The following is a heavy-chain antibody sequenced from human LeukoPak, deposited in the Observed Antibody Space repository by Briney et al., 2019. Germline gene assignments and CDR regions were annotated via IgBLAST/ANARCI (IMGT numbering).Heavy chain of an antibody. D-gene: IGHD3-10*01. CDR3: ARDGSGSYSGGSDY. J-gene: IGHJ4*02. CDR1: GYTFTGYY. Sequence: ASVTVSCKASGYTFTGYYMYWVRQAPGQGLEWMGWINPNSGGTTYAQKFQGRVTMTRDTSIFTAYMELSSLRSDDTAVYYCARDGSGSYSGGSDYWGQGTLVTVSS. CDR2: INPNSGGT. V-gene: IGHV1-2*02.